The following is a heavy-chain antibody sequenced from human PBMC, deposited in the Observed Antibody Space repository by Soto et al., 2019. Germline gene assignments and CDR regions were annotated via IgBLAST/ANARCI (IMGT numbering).Heavy chain of an antibody. J-gene: IGHJ5*01. Sequence: QVQLQESGPGLVKPSQTLSLTCTVSGGSITRDDYYWSWIRQPPGKGLEWIGYVYYSGSTYYKPSLKSRVTISVDTSNNQFSLRLTSVTAADTAVYYCARERTLDYSDYEVGVDSWGQGTLVTVSS. CDR3: ARERTLDYSDYEVGVDS. D-gene: IGHD4-17*01. CDR2: VYYSGST. CDR1: GGSITRDDYY. V-gene: IGHV4-30-4*01.